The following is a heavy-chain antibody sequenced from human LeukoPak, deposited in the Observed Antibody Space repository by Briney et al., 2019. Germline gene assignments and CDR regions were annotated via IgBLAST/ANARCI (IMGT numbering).Heavy chain of an antibody. V-gene: IGHV1-18*01. CDR3: ARGGGGYSGYDYGY. CDR1: GYTFTSYG. D-gene: IGHD5-12*01. CDR2: ISSYNGNI. J-gene: IGHJ4*02. Sequence: ASVKVSCKASGYTFTSYGISWVRQAPGQGLEWMGWISSYNGNINYAQKLQGRVTMTTDTSTRTAYMELRSLRSDDTAVYYCARGGGGYSGYDYGYWGQGTLVTVSS.